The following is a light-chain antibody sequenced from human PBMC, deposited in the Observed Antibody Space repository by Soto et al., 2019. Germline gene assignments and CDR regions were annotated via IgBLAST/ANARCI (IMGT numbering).Light chain of an antibody. Sequence: QSVLTQPPSLSAAPGQRVTISCSGSSSNIGNKYVSWYQQVPGTAPKLLIYENNKRPSGIPDRFSGSKSGTSATLDITGLQTGDEADYYCGSWDTSLSAGVFGGGTKLPVL. CDR2: ENN. V-gene: IGLV1-51*02. CDR3: GSWDTSLSAGV. J-gene: IGLJ3*02. CDR1: SSNIGNKY.